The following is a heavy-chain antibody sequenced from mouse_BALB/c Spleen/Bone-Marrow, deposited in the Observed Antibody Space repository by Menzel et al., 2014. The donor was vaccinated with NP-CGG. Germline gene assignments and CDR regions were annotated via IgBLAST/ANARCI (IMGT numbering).Heavy chain of an antibody. Sequence: EVQLQQSGPELVKPGASVKVSCKASGYAFTNYNMNWVEQSHGKSLEWIGYIDPYSGGTNYNQKFRGKATLTVDKSSSTAYMHLNSLTSEDSAVYYCSRGVLAYFDYWGRGTTLTVSS. D-gene: IGHD2-14*01. CDR3: SRGVLAYFDY. J-gene: IGHJ2*01. V-gene: IGHV1S135*01. CDR1: GYAFTNYN. CDR2: IDPYSGGT.